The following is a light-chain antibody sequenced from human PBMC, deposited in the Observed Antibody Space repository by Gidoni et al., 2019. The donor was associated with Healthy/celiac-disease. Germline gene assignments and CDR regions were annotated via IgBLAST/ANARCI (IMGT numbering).Light chain of an antibody. Sequence: DIQLTRSPSFLSASVGDRVTITCRASQGISSYLAWYQQKPGKAPKLLIYAASTLQSGVPSRFSGSGSGTEFTLTISSLQPEDFATYYCQQLNSYPPSITFGQGTRLEIK. CDR1: QGISSY. CDR2: AAS. CDR3: QQLNSYPPSIT. V-gene: IGKV1-9*01. J-gene: IGKJ5*01.